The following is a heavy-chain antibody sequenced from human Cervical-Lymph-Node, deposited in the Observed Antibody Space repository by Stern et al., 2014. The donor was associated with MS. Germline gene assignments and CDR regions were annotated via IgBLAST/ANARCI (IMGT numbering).Heavy chain of an antibody. CDR2: LGWNSDGR. J-gene: IGHJ5*02. CDR1: GFKFDDFD. Sequence: EVHLVESGGGLVQPGRTLRLSCEASGFKFDDFDMHWVRHAPGQGLEWVSGLGWNSDGRGYADSVQGRFPSSRDNAKSSLYLQMNSLTAEDTSLYYCAKADDYAACIDAWGQGTLVVVSS. V-gene: IGHV3-9*01. D-gene: IGHD3-16*01. CDR3: AKADDYAACIDA.